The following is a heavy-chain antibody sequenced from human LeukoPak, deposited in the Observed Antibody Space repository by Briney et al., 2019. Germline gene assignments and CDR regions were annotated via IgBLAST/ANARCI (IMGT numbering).Heavy chain of an antibody. CDR1: GFTFSSYN. J-gene: IGHJ4*02. D-gene: IGHD4-17*01. CDR3: ARLAVTNPDY. Sequence: PGGSLRLSCTASGFTFSSYNMNWVRQAPGKGLEWVSYISSSSSTTYYADSVKGRFTISRDNAKNSLYLQMNSLRAEDTAVYYCARLAVTNPDYWGQGTLVTVSS. CDR2: ISSSSSTT. V-gene: IGHV3-48*01.